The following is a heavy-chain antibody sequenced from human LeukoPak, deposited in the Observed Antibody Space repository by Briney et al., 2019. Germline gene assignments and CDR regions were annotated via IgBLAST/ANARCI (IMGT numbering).Heavy chain of an antibody. CDR3: AKVDSGIVATGSPYFDY. J-gene: IGHJ4*02. CDR2: IYYSGST. D-gene: IGHD6-13*01. CDR1: GGSISYYY. V-gene: IGHV4-59*12. Sequence: SETLSLTCTVSGGSISYYYWSWIRQPPGKGLEWIGYIYYSGSTNYNPSLKSRVTISVDTSKNQFSLKLSSVTAADTAVYYCAKVDSGIVATGSPYFDYWGQGTLVTVSS.